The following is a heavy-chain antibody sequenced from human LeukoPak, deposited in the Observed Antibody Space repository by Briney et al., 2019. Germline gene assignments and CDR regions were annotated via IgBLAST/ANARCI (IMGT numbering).Heavy chain of an antibody. CDR1: GFTFSSYA. Sequence: GRSLRLSCAASGFTFSSYAMHWVRQAPGKGLEWVSSISSSSYIYYADSVKGRFTISRDNAKNSLYLQMNSLRPEDTAVYYCARADYYTSGTYRYYFDYWGQGTLVTVSS. V-gene: IGHV3-21*01. CDR3: ARADYYTSGTYRYYFDY. D-gene: IGHD3-10*01. J-gene: IGHJ4*02. CDR2: ISSSSYI.